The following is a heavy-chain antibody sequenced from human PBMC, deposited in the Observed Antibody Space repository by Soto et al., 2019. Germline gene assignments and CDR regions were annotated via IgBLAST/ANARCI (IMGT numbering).Heavy chain of an antibody. Sequence: SVEVSCEASGGTFSIYAISWVRQAPGQGLEWMGGIIPIFGTANYSQKFEGRVTITADESTSTADMELSSLRSEDAAVYYCARGGDIVVVPAAITSTTLLAARYYYGMNVWGQGTTVTVSS. D-gene: IGHD2-2*01. CDR3: ARGGDIVVVPAAITSTTLLAARYYYGMNV. V-gene: IGHV1-69*13. CDR1: GGTFSIYA. J-gene: IGHJ6*02. CDR2: IIPIFGTA.